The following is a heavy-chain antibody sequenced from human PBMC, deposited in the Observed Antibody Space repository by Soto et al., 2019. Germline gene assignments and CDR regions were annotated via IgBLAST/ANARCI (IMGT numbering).Heavy chain of an antibody. V-gene: IGHV3-23*01. CDR1: GFTFINTG. Sequence: EVQVLQSVGGLVPPGGSLRLSCAGSGFTFINTGMSWVRQAPGQGLEWVSAITGNGDTTYYADSVKGRFTISRDNSKSTLYLQMNSLRAEDTAVYYCAKIDGYFDYWAQGTLVTVSS. D-gene: IGHD3-22*01. J-gene: IGHJ4*02. CDR3: AKIDGYFDY. CDR2: ITGNGDTT.